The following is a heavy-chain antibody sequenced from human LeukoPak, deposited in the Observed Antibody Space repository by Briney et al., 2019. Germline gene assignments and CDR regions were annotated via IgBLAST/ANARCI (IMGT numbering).Heavy chain of an antibody. D-gene: IGHD6-19*01. CDR3: AREGPVAVAGLDY. Sequence: ASVKVSCKASGYTFSSYGISWVRQAPGQGLEWMGWINTYNGNTNYAQNLQDRVTMTTDTSTSAAYMELRSLISDDTAVYYCAREGPVAVAGLDYWGQGTLVTVSS. CDR1: GYTFSSYG. V-gene: IGHV1-18*01. J-gene: IGHJ4*02. CDR2: INTYNGNT.